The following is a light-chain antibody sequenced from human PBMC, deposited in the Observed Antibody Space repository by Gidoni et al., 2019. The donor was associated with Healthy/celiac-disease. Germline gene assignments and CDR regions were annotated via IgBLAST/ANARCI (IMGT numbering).Light chain of an antibody. CDR1: SSNIGSNY. CDR2: SNN. V-gene: IGLV1-47*02. Sequence: QSVLTQPPSASGTPGQRVTISCSGSSSNIGSNYVYGYQQLPGTAPKLLIYSNNQRPSGVPDRFSGSKSGTSASLAISGLRSEDEADYYCAAWYDSLSVPVFGGGTKLTVL. CDR3: AAWYDSLSVPV. J-gene: IGLJ2*01.